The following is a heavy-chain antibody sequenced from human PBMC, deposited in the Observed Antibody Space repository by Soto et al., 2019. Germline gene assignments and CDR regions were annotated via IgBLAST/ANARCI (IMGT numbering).Heavy chain of an antibody. CDR3: TRDSPRTTIFGVVIIPDY. Sequence: GGSLRLSCTTSGFTFGDYAMSWFRQAPGKGLEWVGFIRSKPYGGTTEYAASVKARFTISRDGSKSIAYLQMNSLKTEDTAVYYCTRDSPRTTIFGVVIIPDYWGQGTLVTVSS. J-gene: IGHJ4*02. D-gene: IGHD3-3*01. CDR2: IRSKPYGGTT. CDR1: GFTFGDYA. V-gene: IGHV3-49*01.